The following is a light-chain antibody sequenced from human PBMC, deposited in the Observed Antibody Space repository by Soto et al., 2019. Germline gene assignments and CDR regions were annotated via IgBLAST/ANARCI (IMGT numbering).Light chain of an antibody. CDR1: QSVRSSY. CDR3: QQYGSSPS. J-gene: IGKJ4*01. Sequence: EIVLTQSPGPLSLSPGERVTLSCRASQSVRSSYLAWYQQKPGQAPSLLIYGASNRATGIADRFSGSGSGTDFTLTISRLEPEDFAVYYCQQYGSSPSFGGGTKVEIK. CDR2: GAS. V-gene: IGKV3-20*01.